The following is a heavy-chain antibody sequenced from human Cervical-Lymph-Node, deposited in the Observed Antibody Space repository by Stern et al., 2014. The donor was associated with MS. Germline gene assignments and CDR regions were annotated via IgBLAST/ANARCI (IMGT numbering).Heavy chain of an antibody. CDR1: GFTFSSYG. J-gene: IGHJ5*02. V-gene: IGHV3-33*01. D-gene: IGHD5-24*01. CDR2: IWYDGSNK. Sequence: VQLLESGGGVVQPGRSLRLSCAASGFTFSSYGMHWVRQAPGKGLEWVAVIWYDGSNKYYADSVKGRFTISRDNSKNTLYLQMNSLRAEDTAVYYCARDRARWLQFGFDPWGQGTLVTVSS. CDR3: ARDRARWLQFGFDP.